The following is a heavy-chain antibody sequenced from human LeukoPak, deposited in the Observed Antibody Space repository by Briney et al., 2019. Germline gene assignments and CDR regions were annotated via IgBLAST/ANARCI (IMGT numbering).Heavy chain of an antibody. J-gene: IGHJ4*02. Sequence: ASVTVSCEASGGTFSSYAISWVRQAPGQGLEWMGGIIPIFGTANYAQKFQGRVTITADESTSTAYMELSSLRSEDTAVYYCARGGCSSTSCYDGYWGQGTLVTVSS. CDR3: ARGGCSSTSCYDGY. V-gene: IGHV1-69*13. D-gene: IGHD2-2*01. CDR2: IIPIFGTA. CDR1: GGTFSSYA.